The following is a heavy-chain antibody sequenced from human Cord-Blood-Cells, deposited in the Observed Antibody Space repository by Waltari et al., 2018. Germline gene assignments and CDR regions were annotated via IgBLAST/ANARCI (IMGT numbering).Heavy chain of an antibody. CDR1: GGSFSGYY. Sequence: QVQLQESGPGLVKPSETLSLTCAVYGGSFSGYYWSWIRPPPGKGLEWIGEINHSGSTNYNPSLKSRVTISVDTSKNQFSLKLSSVTAADTAVYYCARVPNPHPHYGGDYWGQGTLVTVSS. J-gene: IGHJ4*02. V-gene: IGHV4-34*01. CDR2: INHSGST. D-gene: IGHD4-17*01. CDR3: ARVPNPHPHYGGDY.